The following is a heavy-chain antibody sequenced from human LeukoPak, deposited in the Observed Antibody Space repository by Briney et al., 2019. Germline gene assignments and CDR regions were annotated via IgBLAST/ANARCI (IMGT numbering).Heavy chain of an antibody. CDR2: IIPIFGTA. CDR3: ARGPELELRGLVDY. V-gene: IGHV1-69*05. Sequence: SVKVSCKASGGTFSSYAISWVRQAPGQGLEWMGGIIPIFGTANYAQKFQGRVTITTDESTSTAYMELSSLRSEDTAVYYCARGPELELRGLVDYWGQGTLVTVSS. D-gene: IGHD1-1*01. CDR1: GGTFSSYA. J-gene: IGHJ4*02.